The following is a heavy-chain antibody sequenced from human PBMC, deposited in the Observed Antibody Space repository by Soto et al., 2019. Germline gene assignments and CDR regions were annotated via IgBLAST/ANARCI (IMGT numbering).Heavy chain of an antibody. CDR2: ISADGSDT. Sequence: GGSLRLSCAASGFPFRNYWMHWVRHAAGKGLVWVSRISADGSDTSYADSVKGRFTISRDNAKNTLYLEINSLRAEDTAVYYCARVEVDCGGTSCFAGKFDYWGQGTLVTVSS. V-gene: IGHV3-74*01. CDR1: GFPFRNYW. CDR3: ARVEVDCGGTSCFAGKFDY. J-gene: IGHJ4*02. D-gene: IGHD2-2*01.